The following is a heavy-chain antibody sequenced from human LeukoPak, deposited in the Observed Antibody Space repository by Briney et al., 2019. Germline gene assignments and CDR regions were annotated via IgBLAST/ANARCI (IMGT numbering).Heavy chain of an antibody. CDR1: GGSFSGYY. D-gene: IGHD3-10*01. CDR2: ISGSGTI. J-gene: IGHJ5*02. V-gene: IGHV4-4*07. Sequence: KPPETLSLTCAVYGGSFSGYYWSWIRQPAGKGLEWIGRISGSGTITYNPALQSRLSISIDTSKNQFSLKLMSVTAADTAVYYCARDSGTTGEVKFDPWGQGTLVTVSS. CDR3: ARDSGTTGEVKFDP.